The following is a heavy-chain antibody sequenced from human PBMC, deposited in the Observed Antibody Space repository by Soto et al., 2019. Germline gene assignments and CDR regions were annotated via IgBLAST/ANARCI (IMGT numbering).Heavy chain of an antibody. CDR1: VFTFTNYW. Sequence: GWSLRLSCVSSVFTFTNYWMTWVRQAPGKGLEWVANINQDGSERTHVDSVKGRFTVSRDNAKNSLYLEMNRLRAEDTAVYYCARGDIVVVVAAGGMDVWGQGTTVTVSS. CDR2: INQDGSER. V-gene: IGHV3-7*01. CDR3: ARGDIVVVVAAGGMDV. D-gene: IGHD2-15*01. J-gene: IGHJ6*02.